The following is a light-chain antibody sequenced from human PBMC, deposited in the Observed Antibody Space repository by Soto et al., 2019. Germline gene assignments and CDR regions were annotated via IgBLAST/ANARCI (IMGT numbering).Light chain of an antibody. J-gene: IGKJ4*01. CDR3: QQRSNWPLT. CDR2: AES. CDR1: QSVSSY. Sequence: EIVLTQSPATLSLSSGERATLSCRASQSVSSYLAWYQQKPGKAPRLLISAESNRATGIPARFSGSGSGTDFTLTISSLEPEDFAVYYCQQRSNWPLTFGGGTKVDI. V-gene: IGKV3-11*01.